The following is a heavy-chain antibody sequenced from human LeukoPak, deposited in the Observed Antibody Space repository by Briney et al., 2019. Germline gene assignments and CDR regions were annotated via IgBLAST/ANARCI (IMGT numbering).Heavy chain of an antibody. CDR3: ARDRSGTYYNFYV. CDR1: GGSVGSTF. J-gene: IGHJ3*01. CDR2: ISYNGRT. Sequence: SETLSLSCSVFGGSVGSTFWNWIRLSPGTGLEWIGYISYNGRTNYSPSLKSRAIISIDTSKNQVSLNLTSVTAADTALYYCARDRSGTYYNFYVWGQGTIVSVST. D-gene: IGHD1-26*01. V-gene: IGHV4-59*02.